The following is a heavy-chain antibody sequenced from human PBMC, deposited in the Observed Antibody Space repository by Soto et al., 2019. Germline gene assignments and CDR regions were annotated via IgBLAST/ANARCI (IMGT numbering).Heavy chain of an antibody. CDR1: GFTFSSYA. Sequence: GGSLRLSCAASGFTFSSYAMSWVRQAPGKGLEWVSAISGSGGSTYYADSVKGRFTISRDNSKNTLYLQMNSLRAEDTAVYYCAKDQGGIQLSYYYFDYWGQGTLVTVSS. CDR3: AKDQGGIQLSYYYFDY. J-gene: IGHJ4*02. V-gene: IGHV3-23*01. CDR2: ISGSGGST. D-gene: IGHD5-18*01.